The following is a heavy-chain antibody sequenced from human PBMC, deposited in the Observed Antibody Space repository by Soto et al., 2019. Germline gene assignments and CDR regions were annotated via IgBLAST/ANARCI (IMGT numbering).Heavy chain of an antibody. D-gene: IGHD1-26*01. V-gene: IGHV3-30-3*01. CDR2: ISYDGSNK. CDR1: GFTFSSYA. Sequence: QVQLVESGGGVVQPGRSLRLSCAASGFTFSSYAMHWVRQAPGKGLEWVAVISYDGSNKYYADSVKGRFTISRDNSKNTLYLQMNSLRAEDTAVYYCAREGEWEPPQDYWGQGTLVTVSS. J-gene: IGHJ4*02. CDR3: AREGEWEPPQDY.